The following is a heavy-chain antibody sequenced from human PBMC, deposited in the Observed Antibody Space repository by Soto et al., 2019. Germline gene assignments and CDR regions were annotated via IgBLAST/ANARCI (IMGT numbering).Heavy chain of an antibody. J-gene: IGHJ4*02. CDR1: GFTFSSYA. CDR3: VKGGEQWLARSRMYYFDY. Sequence: QPGGSLRLSCSASGFTFSSYAMHWVRQAPGKGLEYVSAISSNGGSTYYADSVKGRFTISRDNSKNTLYLQMSSLRAEDTAVYYCVKGGEQWLARSRMYYFDYWGQGTLVTVSS. V-gene: IGHV3-64D*06. CDR2: ISSNGGST. D-gene: IGHD6-19*01.